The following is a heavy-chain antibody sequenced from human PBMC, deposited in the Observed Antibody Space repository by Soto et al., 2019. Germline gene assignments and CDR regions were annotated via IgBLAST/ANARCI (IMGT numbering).Heavy chain of an antibody. CDR1: GFTFSSYG. V-gene: IGHV3-23*01. CDR2: ISGSGGST. Sequence: EVQLLESGGGLVQPGGSLRLSCAASGFTFSSYGMSWVRQAPGKGLEWVSSISGSGGSTYYADSVKGRFTISRDNSKNTLYLQMSSLRAEDTAVYYCANTNDYGSGSYFPFDHWGQGTLVTVSS. CDR3: ANTNDYGSGSYFPFDH. J-gene: IGHJ4*02. D-gene: IGHD3-10*01.